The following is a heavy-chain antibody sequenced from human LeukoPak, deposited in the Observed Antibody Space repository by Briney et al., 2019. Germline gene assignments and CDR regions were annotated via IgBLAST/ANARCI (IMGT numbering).Heavy chain of an antibody. D-gene: IGHD4-17*01. CDR3: ARHGGFYGDWGYYYYYGMDV. V-gene: IGHV4-59*08. CDR2: IYNSGST. CDR1: GGSISSYY. Sequence: SETLSLTCTVSGGSISSYYRSWIRQPPGKGLEWIGYIYNSGSTNYNPSLKSRVTISVDTSKNQFSLKLSSVTAADTAVYYCARHGGFYGDWGYYYYYGMDVWGQGTTVTVSS. J-gene: IGHJ6*02.